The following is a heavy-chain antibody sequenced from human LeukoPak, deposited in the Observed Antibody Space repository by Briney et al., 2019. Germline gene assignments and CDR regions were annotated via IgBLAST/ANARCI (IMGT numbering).Heavy chain of an antibody. CDR3: ATLGARLLLDY. CDR2: INPSGGST. D-gene: IGHD3-22*01. V-gene: IGHV1-46*03. J-gene: IGHJ4*02. Sequence: ASVKVSCKASGYTFTSYYMHWVRQAPRQGLEWMGIINPSGGSTSYAQKFQGRVTMTRDTSTSTVYMELSSLRSEDTAVYYCATLGARLLLDYWGQGTLVTVSS. CDR1: GYTFTSYY.